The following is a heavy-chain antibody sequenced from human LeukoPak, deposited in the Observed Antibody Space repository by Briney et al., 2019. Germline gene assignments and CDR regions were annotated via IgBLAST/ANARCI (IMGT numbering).Heavy chain of an antibody. CDR2: IIPIFGTA. CDR3: ARVYDSSGYVFDY. D-gene: IGHD3-22*01. Sequence: SVKVSCKASGGTFSSYAISWVRQAPGQGLEWMGGIIPIFGTANYAQKFQGRVTITTDESTSTAYVELSSLRSEDTAVYYCARVYDSSGYVFDYWGQGTLVTVSS. CDR1: GGTFSSYA. V-gene: IGHV1-69*05. J-gene: IGHJ4*02.